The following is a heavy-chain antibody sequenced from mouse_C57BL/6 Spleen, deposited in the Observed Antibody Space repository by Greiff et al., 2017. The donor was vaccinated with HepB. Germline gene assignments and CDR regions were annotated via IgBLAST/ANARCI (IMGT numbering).Heavy chain of an antibody. CDR3: ASLGYWFAY. Sequence: VQLKESGPGLVKPSQSLSLTCSVTGYSITSGYYWNWIRQFPGNKLEWMGYISYDGSNNYNPSLKNRISITRDTSKNQFFLKLNSVTTEDTATYYCASLGYWFAYWGQGTLVTVSA. D-gene: IGHD2-2*01. V-gene: IGHV3-6*01. CDR1: GYSITSGYY. J-gene: IGHJ3*01. CDR2: ISYDGSN.